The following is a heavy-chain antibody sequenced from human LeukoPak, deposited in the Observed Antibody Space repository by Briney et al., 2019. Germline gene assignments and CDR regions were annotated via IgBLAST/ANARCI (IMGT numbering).Heavy chain of an antibody. D-gene: IGHD6-19*01. Sequence: SETLSLTCTVSGGSMSPYHWGWIRQPPGEGLEWTGYIYYSGSTNYNPSLNSRVTISVDTSKNQFSLRLSSVTAADTAIYYCARAVSGRFDYWGQGTLVTVSS. J-gene: IGHJ4*02. V-gene: IGHV4-59*08. CDR2: IYYSGST. CDR3: ARAVSGRFDY. CDR1: GGSMSPYH.